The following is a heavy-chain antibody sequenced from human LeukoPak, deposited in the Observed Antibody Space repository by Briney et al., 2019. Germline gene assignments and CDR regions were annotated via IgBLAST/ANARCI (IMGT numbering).Heavy chain of an antibody. CDR3: ARTDDILSPDY. CDR2: IYYSGST. CDR1: GGSISSYY. Sequence: PSETLSLTCTVSGGSISSYYWSWIRQPPGKGLEWIGYIYYSGSTNYNPSLKSRVTISVDTSKNQFSLKLSSATAADTAVYYCARTDDILSPDYWGQGTLVTVSS. D-gene: IGHD3-9*01. J-gene: IGHJ4*02. V-gene: IGHV4-59*01.